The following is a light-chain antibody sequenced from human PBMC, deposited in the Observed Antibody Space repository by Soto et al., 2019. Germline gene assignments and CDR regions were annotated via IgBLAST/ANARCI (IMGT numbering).Light chain of an antibody. J-gene: IGKJ1*01. V-gene: IGKV1-39*01. Sequence: DIQMTQSPSSLSASVGDRVTITCRSSQSINNYLSWYQQRPGKAPKVIIYDASSLQSGVPSRFSGSGSGTDFTLTISSLQPEDFAPYYCQQGFSAPPWTFGQGTKVEV. CDR1: QSINNY. CDR3: QQGFSAPPWT. CDR2: DAS.